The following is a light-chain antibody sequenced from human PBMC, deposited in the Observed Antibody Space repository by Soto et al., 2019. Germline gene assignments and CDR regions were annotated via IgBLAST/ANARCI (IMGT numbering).Light chain of an antibody. J-gene: IGLJ2*01. CDR2: QDS. V-gene: IGLV3-1*01. CDR3: QSWDSSTANVV. CDR1: KLGDKY. Sequence: SYELTQPPSVSVSPGQTASITCSGAKLGDKYACWYQQKPGQSPVLVIYQDSKRPSGIPKRFSGSNSGNTATLTISGTQAMDEADYYCQSWDSSTANVVFGGGTKLTVL.